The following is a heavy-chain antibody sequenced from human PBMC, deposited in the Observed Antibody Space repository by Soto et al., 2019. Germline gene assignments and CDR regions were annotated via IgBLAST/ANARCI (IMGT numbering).Heavy chain of an antibody. V-gene: IGHV1-69*01. Sequence: QVQLVQSGAAVKKPGSSVKVSCKASGGTFISYAISWVRQAPGHGLEWMGGSIPIFGTANYAQKFQGRGTITEGESTSTAYMELRSLKPEETGVYYCASVHYCSSPSRYHRGGNYYYYYGMDVWGQGTTVTVSS. CDR3: ASVHYCSSPSRYHRGGNYYYYYGMDV. CDR2: SIPIFGTA. CDR1: GGTFISYA. D-gene: IGHD2-2*01. J-gene: IGHJ6*02.